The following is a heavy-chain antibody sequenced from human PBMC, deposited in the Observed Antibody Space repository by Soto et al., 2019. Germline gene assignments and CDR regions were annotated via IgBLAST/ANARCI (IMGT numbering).Heavy chain of an antibody. CDR3: ALYDHGGRTLYYFDY. CDR1: GGTFSSYA. D-gene: IGHD4-17*01. CDR2: IIPIFGTA. Sequence: ASVKVSCKASGGTFSSYAISWVRQAPGQGLEWMGGIIPIFGTANYAQKFQGRVTITADESTSTAYMELSSLRSEDTAVYYCALYDHGGRTLYYFDYWGQGTMVTFSS. V-gene: IGHV1-69*13. J-gene: IGHJ4*02.